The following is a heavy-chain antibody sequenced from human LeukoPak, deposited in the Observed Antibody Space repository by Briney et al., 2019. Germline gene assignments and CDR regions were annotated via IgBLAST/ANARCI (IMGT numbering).Heavy chain of an antibody. CDR2: INPNSGGT. V-gene: IGHV1-2*02. CDR3: ARADYGDY. Sequence: EASVKVSCKASGYTFTGYYVHWVRQAPGQGLEWMGWINPNSGGTNYAQKFQGRVTMTRDTSISTAYMELSRLRSDDTAVYCCARADYGDYWGQGTLVTVSS. J-gene: IGHJ4*02. CDR1: GYTFTGYY.